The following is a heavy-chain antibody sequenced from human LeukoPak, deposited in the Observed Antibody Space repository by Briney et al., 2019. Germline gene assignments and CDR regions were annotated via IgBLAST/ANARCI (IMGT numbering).Heavy chain of an antibody. CDR3: ARTRSYCSGGSCYPPRWAFDI. CDR1: GGSLSGSSYY. CDR2: IYYSGST. Sequence: SETLSLTCTVSGGSLSGSSYYWGWIRQPPGKGLEWTGSIYYSGSTFYNPSLKSRVTISVDTSKNQFSLKLSSVTAADTAVYYCARTRSYCSGGSCYPPRWAFDIWGQGTMVTVSS. J-gene: IGHJ3*02. V-gene: IGHV4-39*07. D-gene: IGHD2-15*01.